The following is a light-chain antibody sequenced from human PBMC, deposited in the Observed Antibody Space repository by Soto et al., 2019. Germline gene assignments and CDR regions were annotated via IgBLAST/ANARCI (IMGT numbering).Light chain of an antibody. Sequence: EIVMTQSPATLSVTLGERATLSCRASQDISSNLAWYQQKPGQAPRLLIYDASTRATGIPARFSGSGSETDFTLTISSLQSEDFAVYYCQQYNNWPPYTFGQGTKLEIK. J-gene: IGKJ2*01. V-gene: IGKV3-15*01. CDR3: QQYNNWPPYT. CDR1: QDISSN. CDR2: DAS.